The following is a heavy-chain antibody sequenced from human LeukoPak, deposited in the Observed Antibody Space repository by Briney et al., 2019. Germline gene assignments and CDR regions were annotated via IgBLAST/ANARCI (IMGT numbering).Heavy chain of an antibody. D-gene: IGHD3-3*01. J-gene: IGHJ3*02. CDR1: GGSFSGYY. CDR2: INHSGST. Sequence: SETLSLTCAVYGGSFSGYYWSWIRQPPGKGLEWIGEINHSGSTNYNPSLKSRVTISVDTSKNQFSLKLSSVTAADTAVYYCARTNFGAFDIWGQGTIVTV. V-gene: IGHV4-34*01. CDR3: ARTNFGAFDI.